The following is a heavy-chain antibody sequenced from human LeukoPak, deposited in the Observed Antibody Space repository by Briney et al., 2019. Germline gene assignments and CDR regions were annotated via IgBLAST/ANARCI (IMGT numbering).Heavy chain of an antibody. J-gene: IGHJ6*02. V-gene: IGHV4-39*01. CDR2: IYYRGST. CDR3: AVIRNYYYYYGMDV. CDR1: GGSISSSSYY. D-gene: IGHD3-10*01. Sequence: PSETLSLTCTLSGGSISSSSYYWGWIRQPPGKGLEWIGSIYYRGSTYYNPSLKSRVTISVDTSKNQFSLKLSSVTAADTAVYYCAVIRNYYYYYGMDVWGQGTTVTVSS.